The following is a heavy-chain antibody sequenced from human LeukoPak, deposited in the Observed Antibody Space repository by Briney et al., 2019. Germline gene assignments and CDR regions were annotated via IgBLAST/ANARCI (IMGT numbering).Heavy chain of an antibody. CDR1: EYTFTGYY. V-gene: IGHV1-2*02. Sequence: ASVKVSCKASEYTFTGYYMHWVRQAPGQGLEWMGWINPNSGGTNYAQKFQGRVTMTRDTSISTAYMELSRLRSDDTAVYYCARAYYYDSSGYYYGGWYFDYWGQGTLVTVSS. J-gene: IGHJ4*02. CDR2: INPNSGGT. CDR3: ARAYYYDSSGYYYGGWYFDY. D-gene: IGHD3-22*01.